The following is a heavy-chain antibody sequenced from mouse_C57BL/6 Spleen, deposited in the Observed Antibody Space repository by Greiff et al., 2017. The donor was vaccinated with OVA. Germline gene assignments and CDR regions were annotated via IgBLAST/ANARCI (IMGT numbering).Heavy chain of an antibody. D-gene: IGHD1-1*01. J-gene: IGHJ2*01. CDR3: ARGVYYGSSYLYYFDY. Sequence: VKLVESGAELVKPGASVKISCKAYGYAFSSYWMNWVKQRPGKGLEWIGQIYPGDGDTNYNGKFKGKATLTADKSSSTSDMQLSSLTSEDSAVYFCARGVYYGSSYLYYFDYWGQGTTLTVSS. CDR1: GYAFSSYW. V-gene: IGHV1-80*01. CDR2: IYPGDGDT.